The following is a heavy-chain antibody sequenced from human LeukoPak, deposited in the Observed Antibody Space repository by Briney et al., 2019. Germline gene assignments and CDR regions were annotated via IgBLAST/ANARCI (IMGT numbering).Heavy chain of an antibody. CDR2: INWDGGRT. Sequence: PGGSLRLSCAASGFSLDDYGMIWVRQAPGKGLEWVSGINWDGGRTGYADSVKGRFTISRDNAKNSLYLQMNSLRAEDMALYYCAKGYYGSGGIDYWGQGTLVTVSS. V-gene: IGHV3-20*04. D-gene: IGHD3-10*01. CDR3: AKGYYGSGGIDY. CDR1: GFSLDDYG. J-gene: IGHJ4*02.